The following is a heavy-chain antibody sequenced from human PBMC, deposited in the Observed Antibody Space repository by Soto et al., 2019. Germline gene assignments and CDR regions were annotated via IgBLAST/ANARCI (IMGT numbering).Heavy chain of an antibody. D-gene: IGHD1-26*01. J-gene: IGHJ4*02. CDR3: ARHYRSGSSSGSYDY. CDR1: GYSISSGYY. Sequence: PSETLSLTCAVSGYSISSGYYWGWIRQPPGKGLEWIGSIYHSGSTYYNPSLKSRVTISVDTSKNQFSLKLSSVTAADTAVYYCARHYRSGSSSGSYDYWGQGPLVTVSS. CDR2: IYHSGST. V-gene: IGHV4-38-2*01.